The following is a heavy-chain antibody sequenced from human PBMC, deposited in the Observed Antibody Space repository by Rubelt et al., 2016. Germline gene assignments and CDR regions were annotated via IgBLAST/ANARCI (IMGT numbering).Heavy chain of an antibody. CDR2: ISYDGSNK. Sequence: GKGLEWVTVISYDGSNKYYADSVKGRFTISRDNSKNTLYLQMNSLRAEDTAVYYCAKDHSRSSTSCYDYWGQGTLVTVSS. J-gene: IGHJ4*02. V-gene: IGHV3-30*18. CDR3: AKDHSRSSTSCYDY. D-gene: IGHD2-2*01.